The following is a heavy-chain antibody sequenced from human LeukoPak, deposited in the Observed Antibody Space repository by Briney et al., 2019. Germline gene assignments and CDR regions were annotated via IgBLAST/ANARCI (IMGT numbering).Heavy chain of an antibody. CDR1: GYTFTNYA. V-gene: IGHV1-2*04. CDR3: ARGPLRRYYGSGSYLAY. CDR2: INPNSGGT. Sequence: ASVKVSCKGSGYTFTNYAMNWVRQVPGQGLEWMGWINPNSGGTNYAQKFQGWVTMTRDTSISTAYMELSRLRSDDTAVYYCARGPLRRYYGSGSYLAYWGQGTLVTVSS. J-gene: IGHJ4*02. D-gene: IGHD3-10*01.